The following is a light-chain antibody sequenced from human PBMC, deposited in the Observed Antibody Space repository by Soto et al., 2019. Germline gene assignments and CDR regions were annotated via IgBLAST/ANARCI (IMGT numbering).Light chain of an antibody. J-gene: IGKJ1*01. V-gene: IGKV3-15*01. Sequence: EIVVTQSPFTLSVFPGERATLSCRASQSLTNNLAWYQHKPGQAPRLLIYGASTRASGIPARFSGSGSETEFTLTISSLQSEDFAVYFCQQYDGWPRTFGQGTKVDIK. CDR1: QSLTNN. CDR2: GAS. CDR3: QQYDGWPRT.